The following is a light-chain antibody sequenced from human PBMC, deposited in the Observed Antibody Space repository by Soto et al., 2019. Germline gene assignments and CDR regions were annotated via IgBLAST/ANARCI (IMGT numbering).Light chain of an antibody. CDR1: HDIFTY. CDR3: LQFDRFPRV. CDR2: GAS. J-gene: IGKJ3*01. V-gene: IGKV1-33*01. Sequence: DIQMTQSPSSLSASVGDRVTITCQASHDIFTYLNWFQQRPGKVPKLLIHGASKLETGVPARFSGSGSGTHFYLNIIGLQPEDVATYYCLQFDRFPRVFGPGTTVDL.